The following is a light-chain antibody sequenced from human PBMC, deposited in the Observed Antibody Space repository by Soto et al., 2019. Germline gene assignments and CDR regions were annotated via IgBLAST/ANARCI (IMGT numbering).Light chain of an antibody. Sequence: QSVRTQPPSASGTPGQRVTISWSESSSNIGSNNVYWYQQLPGTAPKLVIYTKNQRPSGVPDRFSGSKSGTSASLAISGLRSEDEATYYCAVWDDSLSGHAVFGGGTQLTVL. CDR3: AVWDDSLSGHAV. CDR1: SSNIGSNN. V-gene: IGLV1-47*01. J-gene: IGLJ7*01. CDR2: TKN.